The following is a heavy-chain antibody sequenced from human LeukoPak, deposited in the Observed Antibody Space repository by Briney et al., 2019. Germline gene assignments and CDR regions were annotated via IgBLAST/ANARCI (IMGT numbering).Heavy chain of an antibody. Sequence: GASVKVSCKASGGTFSSYAISWVRQAPGQGLEWMGGIIPIFGTANYAQKFQGRVTITADESTSTAYMELSSLRSEDTAVYYCARVGGDYGEFYYYYYMDVWGKGTTATISS. V-gene: IGHV1-69*13. D-gene: IGHD4-17*01. CDR3: ARVGGDYGEFYYYYYMDV. CDR2: IIPIFGTA. CDR1: GGTFSSYA. J-gene: IGHJ6*03.